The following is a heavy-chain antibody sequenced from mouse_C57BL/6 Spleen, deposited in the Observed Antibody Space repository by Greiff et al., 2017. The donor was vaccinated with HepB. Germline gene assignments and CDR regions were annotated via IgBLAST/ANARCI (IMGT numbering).Heavy chain of an antibody. V-gene: IGHV5-16*01. CDR3: ARALQDAMDY. Sequence: DVKLVESEGGLVQPGSSMKLSCTASGFTFSDYYMAWVRQVPEKGLEWVANINYDGSSTYYLDSLKSRFIISRDNAKNILYLQMSSLKSEDTATYYCARALQDAMDYWGQGTSVTVSS. CDR1: GFTFSDYY. D-gene: IGHD1-1*01. CDR2: INYDGSST. J-gene: IGHJ4*01.